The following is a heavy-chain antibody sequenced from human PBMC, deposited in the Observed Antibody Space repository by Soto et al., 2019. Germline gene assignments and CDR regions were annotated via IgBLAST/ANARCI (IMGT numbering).Heavy chain of an antibody. Sequence: ASVKVSCKASGGTFSSYSISWVRKAPGQGLEWMGGIIPIFGTANYAQKFQGRVTITADESTSTAYMELSSLRSDDTAVYYCATHSSITMIGGYYWGQGTLVTVSS. V-gene: IGHV1-69*13. CDR1: GGTFSSYS. CDR2: IIPIFGTA. J-gene: IGHJ4*02. D-gene: IGHD3-22*01. CDR3: ATHSSITMIGGYY.